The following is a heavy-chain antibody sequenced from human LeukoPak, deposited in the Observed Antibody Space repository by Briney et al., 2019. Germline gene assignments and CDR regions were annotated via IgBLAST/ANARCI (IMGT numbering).Heavy chain of an antibody. CDR1: GYIFTSYG. D-gene: IGHD3-22*01. CDR3: ARDKRYDSPFDP. Sequence: ASVKVSCKASGYIFTSYGISWVRQAPGQGLEWMGWISAYNGNTNYAQKLQGRVTMTTDTSTSTAYMELRSLRSDDTAVYYCARDKRYDSPFDPWGQGTLVTVSS. CDR2: ISAYNGNT. J-gene: IGHJ5*02. V-gene: IGHV1-18*01.